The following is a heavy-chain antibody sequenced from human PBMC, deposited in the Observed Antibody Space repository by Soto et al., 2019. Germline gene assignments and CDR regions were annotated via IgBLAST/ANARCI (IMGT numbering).Heavy chain of an antibody. D-gene: IGHD6-13*01. J-gene: IGHJ5*02. CDR3: ARSSHKESWFDP. Sequence: SETLSLTCTVSNGSISNFYWNWIRQSAGKGLEWSGRIHGSGSATYNPSLRSRVTMSVDTSKNQFSLKVNSVTGADTAVYYCARSSHKESWFDPWGQGTLVTVSS. CDR1: NGSISNFY. CDR2: IHGSGSA. V-gene: IGHV4-4*07.